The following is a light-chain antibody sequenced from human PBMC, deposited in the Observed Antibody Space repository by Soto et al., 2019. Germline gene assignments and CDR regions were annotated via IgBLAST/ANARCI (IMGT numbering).Light chain of an antibody. V-gene: IGKV3-11*01. J-gene: IGKJ1*01. CDR3: HHPRTRPT. CDR2: DAS. Sequence: EIVLTQAPSTLSLSPGERATLSCRASQSVSSYLAWYQQKPGQAPRLLIYDASNRATGIPARFSGSGSGTDFTLTISSLELEDYAVYSCHHPRTRPTFGPGTK. CDR1: QSVSSY.